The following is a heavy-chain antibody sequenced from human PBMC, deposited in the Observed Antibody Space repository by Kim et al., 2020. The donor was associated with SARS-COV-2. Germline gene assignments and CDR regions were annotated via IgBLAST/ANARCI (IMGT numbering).Heavy chain of an antibody. D-gene: IGHD6-13*01. CDR1: GFTFSTYW. J-gene: IGHJ4*02. CDR2: INSDGTRT. V-gene: IGHV3-74*01. CDR3: VREKIAAAFDY. Sequence: GGSLRLSCAASGFTFSTYWMHWVRQAPGKGLVWVSRINSDGTRTTYADSVKGRFTISRDNAKNTLYVQMNSLRAEDTAVYYCVREKIAAAFDYWGQGTPVTVSS.